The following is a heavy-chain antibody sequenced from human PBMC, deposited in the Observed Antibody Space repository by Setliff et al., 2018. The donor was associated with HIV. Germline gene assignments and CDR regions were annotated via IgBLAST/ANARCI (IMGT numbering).Heavy chain of an antibody. CDR2: INHSGST. D-gene: IGHD4-17*01. CDR3: ARVGTTVTTRETYKWFDP. J-gene: IGHJ5*02. CDR1: GAPFSGFH. Sequence: SETLSLTCAVYGAPFSGFHWGWIRQPPGKGQEWIGEINHSGSTNYNPSLNSRVTISVDTSKNQFSLKVSSVTAADTAVYYCARVGTTVTTRETYKWFDPWGRGTLVTVSS. V-gene: IGHV4-34*01.